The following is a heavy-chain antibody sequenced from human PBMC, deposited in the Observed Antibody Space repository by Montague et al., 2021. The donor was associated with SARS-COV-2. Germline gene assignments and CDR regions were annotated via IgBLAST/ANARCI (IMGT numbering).Heavy chain of an antibody. CDR3: ARGYDYVWGSYRYLHWFDP. CDR1: GGSFSGYY. Sequence: SETLSLTCAVYGGSFSGYYWSWIRQPPGKGLEWNGEINHSGSTNYNPSLKSRVTISVDTSKNQFSLKLSSVTAAGTAVYYCARGYDYVWGSYRYLHWFDPWGQGTLVTVSS. J-gene: IGHJ5*02. CDR2: INHSGST. V-gene: IGHV4-34*01. D-gene: IGHD3-16*02.